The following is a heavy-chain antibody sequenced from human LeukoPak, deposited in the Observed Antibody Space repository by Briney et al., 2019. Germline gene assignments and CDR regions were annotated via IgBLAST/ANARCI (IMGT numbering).Heavy chain of an antibody. CDR2: INPNSGGT. V-gene: IGHV1-2*02. D-gene: IGHD4/OR15-4a*01. Sequence: ASVKRSGKASGSTFTGYYMHWVRQAPGQGLEWMGWINPNSGGTNYAQKFQGRVTMTRDTSISTAYMELSRLRSDDTAVYYCARVRVPAADYWGQGTLVTVCS. J-gene: IGHJ4*02. CDR3: ARVRVPAADY. CDR1: GSTFTGYY.